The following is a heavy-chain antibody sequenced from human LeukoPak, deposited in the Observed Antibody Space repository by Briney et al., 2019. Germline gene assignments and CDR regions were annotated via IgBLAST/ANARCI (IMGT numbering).Heavy chain of an antibody. CDR1: GFTFSSYA. Sequence: GRSLRLSCAASGFTFSSYAMQWVRQAPGKGLEWVAVVSYDETNKYYADSVKGRFTISRDNSKNTLYLQMNSLRAEDTAVYYCAKDSSGPFYYFDYWGQGTLVTVSS. CDR2: VSYDETNK. CDR3: AKDSSGPFYYFDY. D-gene: IGHD6-19*01. J-gene: IGHJ4*02. V-gene: IGHV3-30-3*01.